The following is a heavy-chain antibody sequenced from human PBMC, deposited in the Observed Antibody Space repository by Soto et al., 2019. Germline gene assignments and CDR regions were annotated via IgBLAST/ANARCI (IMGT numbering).Heavy chain of an antibody. D-gene: IGHD6-13*01. CDR1: GGSLSGYY. V-gene: IGHV4-34*01. CDR3: ARYSSSWSKYVQH. J-gene: IGHJ1*01. Sequence: VQLQQWGAGLLKTSETLFLTCAVYGGSLSGYYWSWIRQTPGKRLEWVGDINHGGSANYNPSLKSRVTFSLDPSKNQFSLKLSSVIAADTAVYYCARYSSSWSKYVQHWGRGTLVTVSS. CDR2: INHGGSA.